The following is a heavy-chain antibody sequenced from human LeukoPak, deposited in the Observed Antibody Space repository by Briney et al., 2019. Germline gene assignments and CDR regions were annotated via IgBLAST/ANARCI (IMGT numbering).Heavy chain of an antibody. CDR2: IKKDGSEE. CDR1: EFTFSDYW. CDR3: ATYDNWVAGDV. J-gene: IGHJ6*02. D-gene: IGHD3-22*01. Sequence: GGSLRLSCAASEFTFSDYWMSWVRQAPGKGPEWVANIKKDGSEERYVDSVKGRFTVSRDNAKNSLFLQMNSLRVEDTAVYYCATYDNWVAGDVWGPGTTVTVSS. V-gene: IGHV3-7*01.